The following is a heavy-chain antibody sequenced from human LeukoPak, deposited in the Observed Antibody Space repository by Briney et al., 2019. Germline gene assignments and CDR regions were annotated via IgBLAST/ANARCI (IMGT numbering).Heavy chain of an antibody. CDR1: GYSISSGYY. CDR3: ARTLSSSGWCSFDY. J-gene: IGHJ4*02. D-gene: IGHD6-19*01. V-gene: IGHV4-38-2*02. Sequence: SVTLSLPCSVCGYSISSGYYLGWVRQPPGKGVEWVGNIYHSGSTYYNPSLKSRVTISVDTSKNQFSLKLSSVTAADTAVYYCARTLSSSGWCSFDYWGQGALVTVSS. CDR2: IYHSGST.